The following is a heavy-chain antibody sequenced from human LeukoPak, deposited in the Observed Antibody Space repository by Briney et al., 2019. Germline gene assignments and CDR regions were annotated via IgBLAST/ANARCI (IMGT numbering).Heavy chain of an antibody. Sequence: ASVKVSCKATGYTFTSYYMHWVRQAPGQGLEWMGIINPSGGSTSYAQKFQGRVTMTRDMSTSTVYMELSSLKSEDTAVYYCGRNRRDQRVFDYWGQGTLVTVSS. V-gene: IGHV1-46*01. D-gene: IGHD2-2*01. CDR3: GRNRRDQRVFDY. CDR1: GYTFTSYY. CDR2: INPSGGST. J-gene: IGHJ4*02.